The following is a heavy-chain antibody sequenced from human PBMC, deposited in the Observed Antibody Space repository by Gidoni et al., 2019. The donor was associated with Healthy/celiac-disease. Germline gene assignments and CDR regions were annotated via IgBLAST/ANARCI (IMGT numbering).Heavy chain of an antibody. Sequence: EVQLVESGGGLVQPGGSLRLSCAASGFTFSSYSMNWIRQAPGKGLEWVSYISSSSSTIYYADSVKGRFTISRDNAKNSLYLQMNSLRDEDTAVYYCARVNLRRGNWFDPWGQGTLVTVSS. J-gene: IGHJ5*02. CDR3: ARVNLRRGNWFDP. CDR2: ISSSSSTI. CDR1: GFTFSSYS. V-gene: IGHV3-48*02.